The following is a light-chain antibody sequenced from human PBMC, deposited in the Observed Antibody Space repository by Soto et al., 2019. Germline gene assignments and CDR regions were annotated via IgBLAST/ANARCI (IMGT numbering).Light chain of an antibody. Sequence: LQMPQFPFPLSASVGDRVTITCRASQSISSCFAWYQQKPEKAPKLLIYKSSRLERGVPSRISGRGSGTEFTLTSSILQPDYFATYCCQHYNSLWTFGQGTKVDIK. CDR1: QSISSC. CDR3: QHYNSLWT. V-gene: IGKV1-5*03. CDR2: KSS. J-gene: IGKJ1*01.